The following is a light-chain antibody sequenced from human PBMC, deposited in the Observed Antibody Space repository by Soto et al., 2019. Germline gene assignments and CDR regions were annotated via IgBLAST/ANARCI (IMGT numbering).Light chain of an antibody. J-gene: IGKJ1*01. CDR1: QSIGSSY. CDR2: GTS. Sequence: ENVLTQSPGTLSLSPGERATLSCRASQSIGSSYLAWYQQKPGHAPRLIIYGTSNRATGIPDRFSGSGSGTDFTLNISRLEPEDFAVYYCQQFGSSWWTFGQGTKVEIK. CDR3: QQFGSSWWT. V-gene: IGKV3-20*01.